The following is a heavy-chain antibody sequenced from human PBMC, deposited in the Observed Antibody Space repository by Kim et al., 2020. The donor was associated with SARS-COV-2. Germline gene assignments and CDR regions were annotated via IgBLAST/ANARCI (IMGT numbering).Heavy chain of an antibody. V-gene: IGHV4-34*01. CDR1: GGSFSGYY. Sequence: SETLSLTCAVYGGSFSGYYWSWIRQPPGKGLEWIGEINHSGSTNYNPSLKSRVTISVDTSKNQFSLKLSSVTAADTAVYYCARGGHRGLWFGELSLHYYFDYWGQGTLVTVSS. J-gene: IGHJ4*02. D-gene: IGHD3-10*01. CDR3: ARGGHRGLWFGELSLHYYFDY. CDR2: INHSGST.